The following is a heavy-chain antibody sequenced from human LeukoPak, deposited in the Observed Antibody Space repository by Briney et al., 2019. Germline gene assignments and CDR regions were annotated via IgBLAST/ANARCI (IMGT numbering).Heavy chain of an antibody. V-gene: IGHV1-18*01. CDR2: ISAYNGDT. Sequence: ASVKVSCKAAGYTFSSFGVGWVRQAPGQGLEWMGWISAYNGDTNYAQKFQGRVTMTTDRSTSTAYVELRSLTSDDTAVYYCARSGDGNWFDPWGQGTLVTVSS. CDR1: GYTFSSFG. CDR3: ARSGDGNWFDP. D-gene: IGHD1-26*01. J-gene: IGHJ5*02.